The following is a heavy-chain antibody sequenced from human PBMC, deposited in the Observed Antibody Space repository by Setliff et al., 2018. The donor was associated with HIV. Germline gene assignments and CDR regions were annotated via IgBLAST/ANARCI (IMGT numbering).Heavy chain of an antibody. Sequence: PSETLSLTCTVSGGSISSYYWAWIRQPPGKGLEWIGSIYFSERPYYNPSLSSRVTISVDTSKNQVSLKLSSVAATDTAVYYCARDDRCSGDTCYYYWGQGALVTVSS. V-gene: IGHV4-39*02. CDR2: IYFSERP. J-gene: IGHJ4*02. CDR3: ARDDRCSGDTCYYY. CDR1: GGSISSYY. D-gene: IGHD2-15*01.